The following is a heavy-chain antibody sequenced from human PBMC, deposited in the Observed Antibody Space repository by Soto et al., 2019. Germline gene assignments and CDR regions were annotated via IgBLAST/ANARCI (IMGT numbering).Heavy chain of an antibody. Sequence: GGSLRLSCVVFEYTFSDAWMSGDRQAPGKGLEWVARINRKIDGETTDYAAPVAGRFTIARDDSKSTLFLHMSSLIIEDAAAHFWTADHWRWGQGALVTVSS. CDR1: EYTFSDAW. CDR2: INRKIDGETT. D-gene: IGHD3-3*01. CDR3: TADHWR. J-gene: IGHJ4*02. V-gene: IGHV3-15*01.